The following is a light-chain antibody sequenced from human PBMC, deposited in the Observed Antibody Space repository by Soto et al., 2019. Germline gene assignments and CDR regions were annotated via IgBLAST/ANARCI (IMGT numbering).Light chain of an antibody. CDR2: DTS. Sequence: QAVVTQEPSLSVSPGGTVTLTCGSSTGAVTNGHYPYWFQQRPGQAPRTLISDTSNRHSWTPARFSGSLLGGKAALTLSGAQPEDEADYYCLLSLSGLEVFGGGTKLTVL. CDR3: LLSLSGLEV. V-gene: IGLV7-46*01. CDR1: TGAVTNGHY. J-gene: IGLJ2*01.